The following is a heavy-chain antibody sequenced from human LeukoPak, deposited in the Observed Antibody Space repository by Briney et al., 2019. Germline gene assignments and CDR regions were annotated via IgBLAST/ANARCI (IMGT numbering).Heavy chain of an antibody. J-gene: IGHJ6*03. CDR2: ISSSSSYI. CDR1: GFTFSSYT. CDR3: ARSYLAAKSYYYMDV. Sequence: GRSLRPSRAVSGFTFSSYTMNWVPQAPRKGLEWGSSISSSSSYIYYADSMKGRLTISRDNAKNSLYLKMNSLRAEDTAVYYCARSYLAAKSYYYMDVWGKGTTVTVSS. D-gene: IGHD2-15*01. V-gene: IGHV3-21*01.